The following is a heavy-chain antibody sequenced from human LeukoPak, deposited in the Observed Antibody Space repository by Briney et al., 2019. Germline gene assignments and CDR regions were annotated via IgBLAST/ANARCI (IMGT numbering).Heavy chain of an antibody. Sequence: SVKVSCKASGGTFSSYAISWVRQAPGQGLEWMGRIIPIFGTAKYAQKFQGRVTITTDESTSTAYMELSSLRSEDTAVYYCARDRGIVVVVAAYDAFDIWGQGTMVTVSS. D-gene: IGHD2-15*01. V-gene: IGHV1-69*05. CDR2: IIPIFGTA. CDR1: GGTFSSYA. CDR3: ARDRGIVVVVAAYDAFDI. J-gene: IGHJ3*02.